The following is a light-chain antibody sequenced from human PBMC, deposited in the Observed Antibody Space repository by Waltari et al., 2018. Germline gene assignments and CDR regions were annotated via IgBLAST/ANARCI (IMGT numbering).Light chain of an antibody. CDR1: SSDIGGSNY. Sequence: QSALTQPASVSESPGQSITISCTGTSSDIGGSNYVSWYQQHPVKAPKPMIYDVTNRPSGFLSRFSGSQSGNTASLTISGLQAEDEADYYCSSSAGTITLVFFGGGTKLTVL. CDR2: DVT. J-gene: IGLJ2*01. CDR3: SSSAGTITLVF. V-gene: IGLV2-14*03.